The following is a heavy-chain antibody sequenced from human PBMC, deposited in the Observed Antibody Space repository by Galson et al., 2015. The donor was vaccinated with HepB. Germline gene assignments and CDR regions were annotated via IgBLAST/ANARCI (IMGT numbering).Heavy chain of an antibody. CDR2: VYPGDSDT. D-gene: IGHD3-16*01. Sequence: QSGAEVKEPGESLKISCKGSEYSFTSYWIAWVRQMPGKGLEWMGIVYPGDSDTRYSPSFQGQVTISADKSITTAYLQWSSLKASDTGIYYCARLGKQGFGGDYWGQGTLVTVSS. J-gene: IGHJ4*02. V-gene: IGHV5-51*01. CDR1: EYSFTSYW. CDR3: ARLGKQGFGGDY.